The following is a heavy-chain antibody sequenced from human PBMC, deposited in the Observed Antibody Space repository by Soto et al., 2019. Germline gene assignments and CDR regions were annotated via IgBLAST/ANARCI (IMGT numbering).Heavy chain of an antibody. D-gene: IGHD6-13*01. V-gene: IGHV4-61*01. CDR2: IYYSGST. CDR3: ARDSRYSSYVYYGMDV. Sequence: SETLSLTCTVSGGSVSSGSYYWSWIRQPPGKGLEWIGYIYYSGSTNYNPSLKSRVTISVDTSKNQFSLKLSSVTAADTAVYYCARDSRYSSYVYYGMDVWGQGTTVTVSS. J-gene: IGHJ6*02. CDR1: GGSVSSGSYY.